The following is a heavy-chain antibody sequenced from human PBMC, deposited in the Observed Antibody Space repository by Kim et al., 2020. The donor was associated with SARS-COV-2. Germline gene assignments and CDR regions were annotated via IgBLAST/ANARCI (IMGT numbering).Heavy chain of an antibody. V-gene: IGHV1-3*01. Sequence: ASVKVSCKASGYTFTSYAMHWVRQAPGQRLEWMGWINAGNGNTKYSQKFQGRVTITRDTSASTAYMELSSLRSEDTAVYYCAILGPWGLRFLEWPDYWGQGTLVTVSS. D-gene: IGHD3-3*01. CDR1: GYTFTSYA. CDR2: INAGNGNT. CDR3: AILGPWGLRFLEWPDY. J-gene: IGHJ4*02.